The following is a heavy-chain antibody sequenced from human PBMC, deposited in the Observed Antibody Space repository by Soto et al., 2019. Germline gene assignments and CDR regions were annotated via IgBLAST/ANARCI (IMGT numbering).Heavy chain of an antibody. Sequence: ASVKVSCKASGYSFTDYHIHWVRQAPGQGLEWLGRINPKSGGTSTAQKFQGWVTMTTDTSISTASMELTRLTSDDTAIYYCARGDSTDCSNAVCSFFYNHDMDVWGQGTTVTVSS. CDR2: INPKSGGT. D-gene: IGHD2-8*01. V-gene: IGHV1-2*04. J-gene: IGHJ6*02. CDR1: GYSFTDYH. CDR3: ARGDSTDCSNAVCSFFYNHDMDV.